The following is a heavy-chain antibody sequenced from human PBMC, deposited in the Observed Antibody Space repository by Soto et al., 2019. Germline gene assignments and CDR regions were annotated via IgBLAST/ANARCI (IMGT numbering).Heavy chain of an antibody. CDR2: TYYRSKWYN. V-gene: IGHV6-1*01. CDR1: GYSVASNSAT. CDR3: ARSNSYGPPLDY. D-gene: IGHD5-18*01. Sequence: SHTLSLTGAISGYSVASNSATWHLIRQSPSRGLEWLGRTYYRSKWYNDYAVSVKSRITINPDTSKNQLSLQLNSVTPEDTAVYYCARSNSYGPPLDYWGQGALVTVSS. J-gene: IGHJ4*02.